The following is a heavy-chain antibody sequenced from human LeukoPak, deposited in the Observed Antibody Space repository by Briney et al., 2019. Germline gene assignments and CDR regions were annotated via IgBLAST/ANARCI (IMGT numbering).Heavy chain of an antibody. CDR1: GFTFSSYS. Sequence: PGGSLRLSCAASGFTFSSYSMNWVRQAPGKGLEWVSSISSSSSYIYYADSVKGRFTISRGNAKNSLYLQMNSLRAEDTAVYYCARDSRRDTVVTDFDYWGQGTLVTVSS. J-gene: IGHJ4*02. CDR2: ISSSSSYI. V-gene: IGHV3-21*01. D-gene: IGHD4-23*01. CDR3: ARDSRRDTVVTDFDY.